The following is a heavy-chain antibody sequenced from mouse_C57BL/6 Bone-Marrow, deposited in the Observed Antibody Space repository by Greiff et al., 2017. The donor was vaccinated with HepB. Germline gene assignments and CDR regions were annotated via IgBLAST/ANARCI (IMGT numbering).Heavy chain of an antibody. CDR3: ARSPLYYYGSSYWYFDV. D-gene: IGHD1-1*01. J-gene: IGHJ1*03. Sequence: QVQLQQSGAELARPGASVKLSCKASGYTFTSYGISWVKQRTGQGLEWIGEIYPRSGNTYYNEKFKGKATLTADKSSSTAYMELRSLTSEDSAVYFCARSPLYYYGSSYWYFDVWGTGTTVTVSS. CDR1: GYTFTSYG. V-gene: IGHV1-81*01. CDR2: IYPRSGNT.